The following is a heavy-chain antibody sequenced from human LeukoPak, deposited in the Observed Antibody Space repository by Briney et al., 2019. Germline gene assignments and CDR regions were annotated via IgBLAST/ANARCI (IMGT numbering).Heavy chain of an antibody. Sequence: GGSLRLSCAASGFTFSSYWMSWVRQAPGKGLEWVANIKQDGSGKYYVDSVKGRFAISRDNAKNTLYLQMNSLRAEDTAVYYCAREGRLRFLEWLLEYYYYGMDVWGQGTTVTVSS. D-gene: IGHD3-3*01. CDR1: GFTFSSYW. CDR3: AREGRLRFLEWLLEYYYYGMDV. CDR2: IKQDGSGK. J-gene: IGHJ6*02. V-gene: IGHV3-7*01.